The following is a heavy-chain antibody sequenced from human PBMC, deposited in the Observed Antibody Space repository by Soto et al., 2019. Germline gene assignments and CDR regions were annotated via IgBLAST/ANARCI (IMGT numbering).Heavy chain of an antibody. D-gene: IGHD3-22*01. CDR2: IWYDGSNK. J-gene: IGHJ4*02. V-gene: IGHV3-33*01. Sequence: QVQLMESGGGVVQPGRSLRLSCAASGFTFSSYGMHWVRQAPGKGLEWVAVIWYDGSNKYYADSVKGRFTISRDNSKNTLYLQMKSLRAEDTAVYYCERYWGYDSSGYLDYWGQRTLVTVSS. CDR1: GFTFSSYG. CDR3: ERYWGYDSSGYLDY.